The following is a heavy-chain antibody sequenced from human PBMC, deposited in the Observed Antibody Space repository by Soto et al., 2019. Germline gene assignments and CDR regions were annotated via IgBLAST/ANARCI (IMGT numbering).Heavy chain of an antibody. V-gene: IGHV3-11*06. J-gene: IGHJ6*02. D-gene: IGHD6-13*01. Sequence: PGGSLRLSCAASGFTFSDYYMSWIRQAPGKGLEWVSYISSSSSYTNYADSVKGRFTISRDNAKNSLYLQMNSLRAEDTAVYYCARDSGIAAGYYYYGMDVWGQGTTVTVS. CDR2: ISSSSSYT. CDR1: GFTFSDYY. CDR3: ARDSGIAAGYYYYGMDV.